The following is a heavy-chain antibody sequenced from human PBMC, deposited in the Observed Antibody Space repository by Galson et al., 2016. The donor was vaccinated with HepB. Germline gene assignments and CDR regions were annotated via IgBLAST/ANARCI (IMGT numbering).Heavy chain of an antibody. D-gene: IGHD3-16*01. J-gene: IGHJ4*02. Sequence: ETLSLTCIVSSGSISSSSYYWGWIRQPPGKGLEWIGSIFYSGTSYYNPSLKGRVTMSVDTSKNQFSLRLSSMTAADTAVYYCARYRRDYIRGVPPYYFDYWAQGTLVTVSS. CDR1: SGSISSSSYY. CDR3: ARYRRDYIRGVPPYYFDY. V-gene: IGHV4-39*07. CDR2: IFYSGTS.